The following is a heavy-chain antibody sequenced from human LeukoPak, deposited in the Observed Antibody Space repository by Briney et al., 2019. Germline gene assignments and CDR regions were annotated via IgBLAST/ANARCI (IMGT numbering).Heavy chain of an antibody. CDR1: EYTLTRYY. CDR2: INPKGGST. J-gene: IGHJ6*02. D-gene: IGHD4-11*01. Sequence: GASVKVSCKAFEYTLTRYYIHWVRQAPGQGLEWMGTINPKGGSTTYAQSFQGRVTMTRDTSTSTVYMELSSLRSEDTAVYYCARDFTVSTTKYYYYGMDVWGQGTTVTVSS. CDR3: ARDFTVSTTKYYYYGMDV. V-gene: IGHV1-46*01.